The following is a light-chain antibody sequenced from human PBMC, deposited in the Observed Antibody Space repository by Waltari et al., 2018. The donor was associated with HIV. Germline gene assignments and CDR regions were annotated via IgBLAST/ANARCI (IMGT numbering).Light chain of an antibody. CDR3: SSYASTRSLI. J-gene: IGLJ2*01. Sequence: QSALTQPASVPGSPGQSITISCTGTNRDLGTSNYVSWYQQHPGTAPKLIIYEVTNRPSGVSTRFSGSKSGNTASLIISGLQAEDEADYFCSSYASTRSLIFGGGTELTVL. V-gene: IGLV2-14*03. CDR1: NRDLGTSNY. CDR2: EVT.